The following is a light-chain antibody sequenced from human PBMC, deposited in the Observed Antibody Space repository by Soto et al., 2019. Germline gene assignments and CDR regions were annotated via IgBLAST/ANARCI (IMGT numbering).Light chain of an antibody. CDR1: SSDVGGYNY. V-gene: IGLV2-8*01. Sequence: QSALTQPPSASGSPGQSVTISCTGTSSDVGGYNYVSWYQQHPGKAPKLMIYEVSKRPSGVPDRFSGSKSGNTASLTVSGLLPEDDADYYYCSYSGGNNHMVFGGGTKLTVL. J-gene: IGLJ2*01. CDR3: CSYSGGNNHMV. CDR2: EVS.